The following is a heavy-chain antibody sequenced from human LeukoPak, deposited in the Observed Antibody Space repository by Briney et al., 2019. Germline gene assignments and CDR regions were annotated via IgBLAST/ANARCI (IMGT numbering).Heavy chain of an antibody. CDR3: TTPRREIAVAGGDY. CDR1: GFTFSDYY. CDR2: ISGSGGGT. Sequence: GGSLRHSCAASGFTFSDYYMSWVRQAPGKGLEWVSAISGSGGGTYYADSVKGRFTISRDNSKNTLYLQMNSLSAEDTAVYYCTTPRREIAVAGGDYWGQGTLVTVSS. J-gene: IGHJ4*02. D-gene: IGHD6-19*01. V-gene: IGHV3-23*01.